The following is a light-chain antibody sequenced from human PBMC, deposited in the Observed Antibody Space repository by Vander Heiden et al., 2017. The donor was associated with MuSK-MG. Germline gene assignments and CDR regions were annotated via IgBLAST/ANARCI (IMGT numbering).Light chain of an antibody. CDR3: QQCDSTPRT. V-gene: IGKV1-39*01. CDR2: AAS. J-gene: IGKJ1*01. CDR1: QSISSY. Sequence: DIQMTQSPSSLSASVGDRVTITCRASQSISSYLNWYQQKPGKAPKLLIYAASSFQSGVPSRFRGRASGTDFTLTISRLQPEDFATYYCQQCDSTPRTFGQGTKVEIK.